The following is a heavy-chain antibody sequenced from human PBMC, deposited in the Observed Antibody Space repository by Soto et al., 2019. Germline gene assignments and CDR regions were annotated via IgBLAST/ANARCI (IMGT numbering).Heavy chain of an antibody. J-gene: IGHJ4*02. CDR3: AKGSASSRPYYFDC. D-gene: IGHD6-6*01. CDR2: ITDTGGST. V-gene: IGHV3-23*01. Sequence: GGSLRLSCAAPGFSFTSHAMSWVRQAPGEGLEWVSAITDTGGSTWYADSVKGRFTISRDNSKNTLYLQMNSLRAEDTAVYYCAKGSASSRPYYFDCWGQGTLVTVSS. CDR1: GFSFTSHA.